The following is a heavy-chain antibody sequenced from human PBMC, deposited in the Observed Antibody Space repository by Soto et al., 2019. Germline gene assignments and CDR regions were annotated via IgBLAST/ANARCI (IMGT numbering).Heavy chain of an antibody. CDR3: ARDGDSSGYYGWFDP. J-gene: IGHJ5*02. CDR2: IIPIFGTA. CDR1: GGTFSSYA. V-gene: IGHV1-69*13. D-gene: IGHD3-22*01. Sequence: SVKVSCKASGGTFSSYAISWVRQAPGQGLEWMGGIIPIFGTANYAQKFQGRVTITADESTSTAYMELSGLRSEDTAVYYCARDGDSSGYYGWFDPWGQGTLVTVSS.